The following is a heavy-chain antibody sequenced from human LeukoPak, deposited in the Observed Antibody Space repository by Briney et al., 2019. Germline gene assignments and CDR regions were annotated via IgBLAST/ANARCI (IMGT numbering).Heavy chain of an antibody. CDR3: ARDWFHAIDC. V-gene: IGHV3-74*01. CDR1: GFTFSDTW. Sequence: GGSLRLSCAASGFTFSDTWMHWVRQAPGKGLVWVSRIRSDGSDTRYAESVKGRFTISRDNAKNTLYLQMNSLRAEDTAVYYCARDWFHAIDCWGQGTLVTVSS. D-gene: IGHD2/OR15-2a*01. CDR2: IRSDGSDT. J-gene: IGHJ4*02.